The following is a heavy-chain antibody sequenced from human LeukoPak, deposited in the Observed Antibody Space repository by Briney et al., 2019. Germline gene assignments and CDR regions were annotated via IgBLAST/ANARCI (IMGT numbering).Heavy chain of an antibody. J-gene: IGHJ4*02. Sequence: GGSLRLSCAASGFTFSSYAMHWVRQAPGKGLEWVAVISYDGSNKYYADSVKGRFTISRDNSKNTLYLQMNSLRAEDTAVYYCARGRYYDSSGYPRSYWGQGTLVTVSS. CDR1: GFTFSSYA. CDR2: ISYDGSNK. D-gene: IGHD3-22*01. V-gene: IGHV3-30-3*01. CDR3: ARGRYYDSSGYPRSY.